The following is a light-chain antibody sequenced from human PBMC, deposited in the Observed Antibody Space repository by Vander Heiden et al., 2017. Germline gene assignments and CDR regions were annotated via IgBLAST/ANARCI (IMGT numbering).Light chain of an antibody. V-gene: IGKV3-20*01. CDR1: QSVSSSY. Sequence: IVFTLSPLTLSLSPGERATLSCRSSQSVSSSYLAWYQQKPGQAPRLLIYGASSRATGIPDRFSGSGSGTDFTLTISRLEPEDFAVYYCQQYGGSPLVTFGPGTKVDIK. J-gene: IGKJ3*01. CDR2: GAS. CDR3: QQYGGSPLVT.